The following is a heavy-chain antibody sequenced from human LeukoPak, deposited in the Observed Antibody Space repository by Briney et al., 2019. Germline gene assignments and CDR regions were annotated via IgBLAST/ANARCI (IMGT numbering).Heavy chain of an antibody. CDR1: GGSLSTYY. J-gene: IGHJ6*02. V-gene: IGHV4-4*08. CDR3: GREGIFITMVRGVDV. Sequence: PSETLSLTCTVSGGSLSTYYWSWIRQPPGKGLEWIGYIYNSGSTNYSPSLRSRVTISVDTSKNQFSLKLSSVTAADTAVYYCGREGIFITMVRGVDVWGQGTTVTVSS. D-gene: IGHD3-10*01. CDR2: IYNSGST.